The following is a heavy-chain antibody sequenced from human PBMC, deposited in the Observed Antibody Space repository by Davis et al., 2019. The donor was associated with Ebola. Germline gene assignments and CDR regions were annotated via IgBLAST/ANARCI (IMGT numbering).Heavy chain of an antibody. CDR3: ARETGVGY. CDR2: ISSSSSYI. V-gene: IGHV3-21*01. J-gene: IGHJ4*02. Sequence: GVLKISCAASGFTFSSYSMNWVRQAPGKGLEWVSSISSSSSYIYYADSVKGRFTISRDNAKNSLYLQMNSLRAEDTAVYYCARETGVGYWGQGTLVTVSS. D-gene: IGHD1-26*01. CDR1: GFTFSSYS.